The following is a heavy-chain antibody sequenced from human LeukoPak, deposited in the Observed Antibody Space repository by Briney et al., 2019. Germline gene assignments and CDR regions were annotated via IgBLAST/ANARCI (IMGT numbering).Heavy chain of an antibody. D-gene: IGHD1-26*01. CDR2: MNPNSGNT. V-gene: IGHV1-8*01. Sequence: ASVKVSCKASGYTFTSYDINWVRQATGQGLEWMGWMNPNSGNTGYAQKFQGRVTMTRNTSISTAYMELSSLRSEDTAVYYCARGRQWELLNDYWGQGTLVTVSS. CDR1: GYTFTSYD. CDR3: ARGRQWELLNDY. J-gene: IGHJ4*02.